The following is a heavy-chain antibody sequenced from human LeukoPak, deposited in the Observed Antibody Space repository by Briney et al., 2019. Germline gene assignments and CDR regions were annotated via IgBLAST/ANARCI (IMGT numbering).Heavy chain of an antibody. D-gene: IGHD2-15*01. J-gene: IGHJ4*02. CDR1: GFTFSSYG. CDR3: AHGYCSGGSCSRPPDY. V-gene: IGHV3-30*03. CDR2: ISYDGSNK. Sequence: GGSLRLSCAASGFTFSSYGMHWVRQAPGKGLEWVAVISYDGSNKYYADSVKGRFTISRDNPKNTLYLQMNSLRAEDTAVYYCAHGYCSGGSCSRPPDYWGQGTLVTVSS.